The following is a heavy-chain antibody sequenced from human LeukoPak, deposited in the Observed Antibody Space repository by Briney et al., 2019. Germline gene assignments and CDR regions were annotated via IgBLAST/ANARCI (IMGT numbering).Heavy chain of an antibody. V-gene: IGHV3-7*01. CDR2: IKQDGSEI. Sequence: GGSLRLSCAASGFTFSNYWMTWVRQAPGKGLEWVANIKQDGSEISYVDSVKGRFTISRENAKNSLYLQMNSLRAGDTAVYYCARAQGSSYSSGWYISYGMDVWGQGTTVTVSS. CDR3: ARAQGSSYSSGWYISYGMDV. CDR1: GFTFSNYW. J-gene: IGHJ6*02. D-gene: IGHD6-19*01.